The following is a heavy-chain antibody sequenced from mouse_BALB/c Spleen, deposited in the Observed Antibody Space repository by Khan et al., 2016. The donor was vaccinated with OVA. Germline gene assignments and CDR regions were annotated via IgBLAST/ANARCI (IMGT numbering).Heavy chain of an antibody. Sequence: QVQLQQPGPGLVQPSQSLSITCTVSGFSLSTYGVHWVRQSPGKGLEWLGLIWSGENTDYNAAFISRLSISQDNSKSPVFFKMNSLQPDDTAMYYCARNSYMYDFTYWGQGTLVTVSA. V-gene: IGHV2-2*01. CDR3: ARNSYMYDFTY. CDR1: GFSLSTYG. CDR2: IWSGENT. J-gene: IGHJ3*01. D-gene: IGHD2-14*01.